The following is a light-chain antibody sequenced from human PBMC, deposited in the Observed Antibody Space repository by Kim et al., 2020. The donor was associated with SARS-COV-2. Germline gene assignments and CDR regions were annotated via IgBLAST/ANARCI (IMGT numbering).Light chain of an antibody. CDR1: SIRSKS. CDR2: YDS. Sequence: PGKTARITCGGTSIRSKSVHWYQQKPGQAPVLVISYDSVRPSGIPERFSGSNSGNTATVTISRVEAGDEADYYCQVWDSSDDHRVVFGGGTQLTVL. V-gene: IGLV3-21*04. CDR3: QVWDSSDDHRVV. J-gene: IGLJ2*01.